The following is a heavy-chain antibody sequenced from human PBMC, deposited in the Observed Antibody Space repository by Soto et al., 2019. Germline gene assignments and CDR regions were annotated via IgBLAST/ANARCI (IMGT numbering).Heavy chain of an antibody. CDR3: ARETPNFGRHDLFVY. D-gene: IGHD3-16*01. Sequence: ASVKVSCKASGYTFTSYYMHWVRQAPGQGLEWMGIINPSGGSTSYAQKFQGRVTMTRDTSTSTVYMELSSLRSEDTAVYYCARETPNFGRHDLFVYWGRGTLVTAS. CDR1: GYTFTSYY. CDR2: INPSGGST. V-gene: IGHV1-46*01. J-gene: IGHJ4*02.